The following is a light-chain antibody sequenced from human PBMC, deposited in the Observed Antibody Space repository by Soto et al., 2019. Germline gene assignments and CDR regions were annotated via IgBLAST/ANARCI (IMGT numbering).Light chain of an antibody. CDR1: HFVASSY. V-gene: IGKV3-20*01. Sequence: EIVLTQSPGTLPLSPGERATLSCRASHFVASSYVAWYQQKPGQAPRLLIYGASSRATGIPNRFSGSGSGTDFTLTISRLEPEDFAVYYCQQYGSSPGTFGQGTKVEIK. J-gene: IGKJ1*01. CDR2: GAS. CDR3: QQYGSSPGT.